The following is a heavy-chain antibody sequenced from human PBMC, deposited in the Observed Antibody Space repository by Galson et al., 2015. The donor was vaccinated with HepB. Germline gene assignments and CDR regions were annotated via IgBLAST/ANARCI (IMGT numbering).Heavy chain of an antibody. Sequence: SLRLSCAASGFTFSNYAMSWVRQAPGKGLEWVSAISANGGNTYYADSVKGRFTISRDNSKNTLYLQMNSLRAEDTAVYYCAKLAAGYSSSWYAWYFDLWGRGTLVTVSS. CDR3: AKLAAGYSSSWYAWYFDL. CDR2: ISANGGNT. J-gene: IGHJ2*01. CDR1: GFTFSNYA. V-gene: IGHV3-23*01. D-gene: IGHD6-13*01.